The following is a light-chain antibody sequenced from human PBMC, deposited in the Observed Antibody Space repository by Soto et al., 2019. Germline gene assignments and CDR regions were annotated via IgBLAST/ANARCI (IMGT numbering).Light chain of an antibody. CDR1: QSVSSY. Sequence: IVLTQSPSTLSLSPGARATLSGKASQSVSSYLAWYQQKPGQAPRLLIYDASNRATGIPARFSGSGSGTDFTLTISSLEPEDFAVYYCQQRSNWPATFGGGTKVDNK. CDR3: QQRSNWPAT. J-gene: IGKJ4*01. CDR2: DAS. V-gene: IGKV3-11*01.